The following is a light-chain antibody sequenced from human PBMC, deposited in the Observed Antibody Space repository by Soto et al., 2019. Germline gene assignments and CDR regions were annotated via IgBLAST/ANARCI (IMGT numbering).Light chain of an antibody. CDR2: SSN. Sequence: QSVLTQPHSASGTPGQRVTISCSGSSSNIGSNSVHWFQQVPGTAPKPLIYSSNQRPSGVPERFSGSKSGTSASLAISGLQSEDEADYYCAAWDDSXNGHVFGAGTKVTVL. V-gene: IGLV1-44*01. CDR1: SSNIGSNS. J-gene: IGLJ1*01. CDR3: AAWDDSXNGHV.